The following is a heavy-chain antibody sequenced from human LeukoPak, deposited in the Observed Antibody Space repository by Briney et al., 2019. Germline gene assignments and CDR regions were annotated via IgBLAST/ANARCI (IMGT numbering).Heavy chain of an antibody. CDR1: GFTFSNAW. D-gene: IGHD6-19*01. Sequence: GGSLRLSCAASGFTFSNAWMSWVRQAPGKGLEWVGRIKSKKDGGTTDYAAPVKGRFTISRDDSKNTLYLQMNSLRAEDTAVYYCAKDRGSGWYFDYWGQGTLVTVSS. CDR2: IKSKKDGGTT. J-gene: IGHJ4*02. V-gene: IGHV3-15*01. CDR3: AKDRGSGWYFDY.